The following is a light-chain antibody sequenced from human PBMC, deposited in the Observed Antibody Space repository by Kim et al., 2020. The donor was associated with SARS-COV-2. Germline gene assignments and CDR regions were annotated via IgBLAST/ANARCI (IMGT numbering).Light chain of an antibody. CDR3: QQYGGGYT. Sequence: EIVLTQSPGTLSLSPGERATLSCRASQSVSSSYLACYQQKPGQAPRLLFYGASSRATGIPDMFSGSGSGTDFHLTISRLEPEVFAVYYCQQYGGGYTFGQGTKLEI. CDR2: GAS. CDR1: QSVSSSY. V-gene: IGKV3-20*01. J-gene: IGKJ2*01.